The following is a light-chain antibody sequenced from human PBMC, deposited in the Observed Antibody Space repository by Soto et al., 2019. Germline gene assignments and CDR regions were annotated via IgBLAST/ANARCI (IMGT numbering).Light chain of an antibody. CDR3: ISYTTSDTYV. CDR1: SSDVGAYNY. Sequence: QSVLTQPASVSGSPGQSITISCTGTSSDVGAYNYVSWYQQYPGKAPKYMIYEVSNRPSGVSDRFSGSKSGNTASLTISGLQAEEEADYHCISYTTSDTYVFGTGTKLTVL. CDR2: EVS. V-gene: IGLV2-14*01. J-gene: IGLJ1*01.